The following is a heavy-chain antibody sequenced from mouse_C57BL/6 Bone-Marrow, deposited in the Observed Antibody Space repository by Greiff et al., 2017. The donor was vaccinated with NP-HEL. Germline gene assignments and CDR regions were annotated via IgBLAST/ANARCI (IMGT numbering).Heavy chain of an antibody. V-gene: IGHV1-82*01. J-gene: IGHJ4*01. CDR3: ARSSPLITTVVATPYYYAMDY. CDR2: IYPGDGDT. CDR1: GYAFSSSW. D-gene: IGHD1-1*01. Sequence: QVHVKQSGPELVKPGASVKISCKASGYAFSSSWMNWVKQRPGKGLEWIGRIYPGDGDTNYNGKFKGKATLTADKSSSTAYLQLSSLTSEDSAVYFCARSSPLITTVVATPYYYAMDYWGQGTSVTVSS.